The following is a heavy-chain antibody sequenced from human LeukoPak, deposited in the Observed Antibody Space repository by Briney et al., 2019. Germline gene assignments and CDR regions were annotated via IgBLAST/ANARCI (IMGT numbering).Heavy chain of an antibody. CDR1: GFTFSSYA. CDR2: ISYDGSNK. V-gene: IGHV3-30*04. J-gene: IGHJ4*02. D-gene: IGHD2-2*01. Sequence: PGRSLRLSCAASGFTFSSYAMHWVRQAPGKGLEWVAVISYDGSNKYYADSVKGRLTISRDNSKNTLYLQMNSLRAEDTAVYYCARDGSWRVVVPAAIGRHFDYWGQGTLVTVSS. CDR3: ARDGSWRVVVPAAIGRHFDY.